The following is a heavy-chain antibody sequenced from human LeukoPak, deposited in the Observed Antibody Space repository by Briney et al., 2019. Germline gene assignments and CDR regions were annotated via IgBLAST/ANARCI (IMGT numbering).Heavy chain of an antibody. CDR3: ARVAASRITIFGVVHIPKFDY. CDR2: INLNSGGT. Sequence: ASVCVSGTPSGSTFTGYYMHWGRQSPGLGLEWLSWINLNSGGTNYAQKSQGRVTMTRDTSISTAYMELSRLRSDDTAVYYCARVAASRITIFGVVHIPKFDYWGQGTLVTVSS. CDR1: GSTFTGYY. V-gene: IGHV1-2*02. J-gene: IGHJ4*02. D-gene: IGHD3-3*01.